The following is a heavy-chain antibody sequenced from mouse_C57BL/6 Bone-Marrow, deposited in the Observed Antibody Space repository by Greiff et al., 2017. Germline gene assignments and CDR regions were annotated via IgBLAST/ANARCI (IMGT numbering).Heavy chain of an antibody. D-gene: IGHD1-1*01. Sequence: VKLVESGPGLVAPSQSLSITCTVSGFSLTSYAISWVRQPPGTGLEWLGVIWTGGGTNYNSALKSRLSISKDNSKSQVFLKMNSLQTDDTARYYCARSSYYYSYYLDYWGQGTTLTVSS. CDR2: IWTGGGT. V-gene: IGHV2-9-1*01. J-gene: IGHJ2*01. CDR3: ARSSYYYSYYLDY. CDR1: GFSLTSYA.